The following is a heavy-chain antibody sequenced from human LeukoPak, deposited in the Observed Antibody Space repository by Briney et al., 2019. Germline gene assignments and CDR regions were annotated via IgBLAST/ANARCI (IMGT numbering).Heavy chain of an antibody. CDR3: ARDLAYYGSGSASDY. CDR1: GFTVSNNY. Sequence: PGGSLRLSCAASGFTVSNNYMTWVRQPPGKGLEWVSIIYTGGSTYYADPVEGRFTLSRDNSKNTVYLQMNALRAEDTAVYYCARDLAYYGSGSASDYWGQGTLVTVSS. CDR2: IYTGGST. V-gene: IGHV3-66*01. D-gene: IGHD3-10*01. J-gene: IGHJ4*02.